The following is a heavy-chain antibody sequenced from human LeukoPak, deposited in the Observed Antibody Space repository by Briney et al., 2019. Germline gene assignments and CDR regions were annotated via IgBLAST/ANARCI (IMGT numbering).Heavy chain of an antibody. CDR2: ISYDGSNK. J-gene: IGHJ4*02. CDR1: GFTFSSYA. D-gene: IGHD3-16*01. CDR3: AKDLGYDYVWGSYFDY. V-gene: IGHV3-30-3*01. Sequence: GGSLRLSCAASGFTFSSYAMHWVRQAPGKGLEWVAVISYDGSNKYYADSVKGRFTISRDNSKNTLYLQMNSLRAEDTAVYYCAKDLGYDYVWGSYFDYWGQGTLVTVSS.